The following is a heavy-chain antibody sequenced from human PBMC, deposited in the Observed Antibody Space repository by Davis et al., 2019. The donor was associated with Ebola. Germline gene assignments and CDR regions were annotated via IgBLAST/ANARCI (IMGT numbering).Heavy chain of an antibody. J-gene: IGHJ6*02. CDR2: IYYSGST. Sequence: SETLSLTCTVSGGSISSYYWSWIRQPPGKGLEWIGYIYYSGSTNYNPSLKSRVTISVDTSKNQFSLKLSSVTAADTAVYYCARMHYGSGSSSHGMDVWGQGTTVTVSS. D-gene: IGHD3-10*01. CDR1: GGSISSYY. CDR3: ARMHYGSGSSSHGMDV. V-gene: IGHV4-59*01.